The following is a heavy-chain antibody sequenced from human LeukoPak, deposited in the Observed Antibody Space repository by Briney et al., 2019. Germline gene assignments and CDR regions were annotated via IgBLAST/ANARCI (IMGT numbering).Heavy chain of an antibody. D-gene: IGHD3-22*01. CDR2: ISAYNGNT. CDR1: GYTFTNYY. Sequence: ASVKVSCKASGYTFTNYYILWVRQAPGQGIEWMGWISAYNGNTNYAQKLQGRVTMTTDTSTSTAYMELRSLRSDDTAVYYCARHYYDSSGYYEYYYYYGMDVWGQGTTVTVSS. CDR3: ARHYYDSSGYYEYYYYYGMDV. V-gene: IGHV1-18*04. J-gene: IGHJ6*02.